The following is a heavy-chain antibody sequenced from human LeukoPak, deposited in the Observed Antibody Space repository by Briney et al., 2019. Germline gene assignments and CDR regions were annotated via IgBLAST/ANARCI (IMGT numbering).Heavy chain of an antibody. CDR3: ATDSGYGDYWFQH. D-gene: IGHD4-17*01. Sequence: ASVNVSCKVSGYTLTKLSMHWVRQAPGKGLEWMGGFDPEDGETIYAQKFQGGVTMTEDTSTDTAYMELSSLRSEDTAVYYCATDSGYGDYWFQHWGQGTLVTVSS. J-gene: IGHJ1*01. V-gene: IGHV1-24*01. CDR2: FDPEDGET. CDR1: GYTLTKLS.